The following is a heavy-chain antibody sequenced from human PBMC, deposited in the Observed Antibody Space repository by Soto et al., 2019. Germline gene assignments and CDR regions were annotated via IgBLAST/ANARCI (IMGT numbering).Heavy chain of an antibody. J-gene: IGHJ6*02. CDR3: ATSGRGGYYYYYGMDV. CDR2: IWYDGSNK. Sequence: QVQLVESGGGVVQPGRSLRLSCAASGFTFSSYGMHWVRQAPGKGLEWVAVIWYDGSNKYYADSVKGRFTISRDNSKNPRYLQMNSLRAEDTAVYYCATSGRGGYYYYYGMDVWGQGTTVTVSS. D-gene: IGHD3-16*01. CDR1: GFTFSSYG. V-gene: IGHV3-33*01.